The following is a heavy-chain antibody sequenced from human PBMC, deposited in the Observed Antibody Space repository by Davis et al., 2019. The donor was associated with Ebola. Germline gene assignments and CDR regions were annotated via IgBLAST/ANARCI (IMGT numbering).Heavy chain of an antibody. CDR2: INPHNGNT. D-gene: IGHD6-13*01. CDR1: GYTFTSYA. Sequence: ASVKVSCKASGYTFTSYAMNWVRQAPGQGLEWMGWINPHNGNTNYAQKLQGRVTMTTDTSTSTAYMELRSLRSDDTAVYYCARKSSSSWYFYFDYWGQGTLVTVSS. V-gene: IGHV1-18*01. CDR3: ARKSSSSWYFYFDY. J-gene: IGHJ4*02.